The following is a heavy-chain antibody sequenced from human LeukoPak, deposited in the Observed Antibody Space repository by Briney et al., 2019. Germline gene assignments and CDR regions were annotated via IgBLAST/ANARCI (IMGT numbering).Heavy chain of an antibody. Sequence: KTSETLSLTCTVSGGSISSSSYYWGWIRQPPGKGLEWIGSIYYSGSTYYNPSLKSRVTISVDTSKNQFSLKLSSVTAADTAVYYCAREMGTTVTYVLFDYWGQGTLVTVSS. V-gene: IGHV4-39*02. J-gene: IGHJ4*02. D-gene: IGHD4-17*01. CDR1: GGSISSSSYY. CDR2: IYYSGST. CDR3: AREMGTTVTYVLFDY.